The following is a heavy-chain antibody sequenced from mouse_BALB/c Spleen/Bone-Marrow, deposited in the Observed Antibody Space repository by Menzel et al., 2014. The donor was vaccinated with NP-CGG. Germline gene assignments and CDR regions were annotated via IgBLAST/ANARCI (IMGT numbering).Heavy chain of an antibody. CDR1: GFNIKDSY. J-gene: IGHJ3*01. CDR2: IDPANGNT. CDR3: ARSPGKVNY. V-gene: IGHV14-3*02. Sequence: VQLQQSGAELVKTGASVKLSCTASGFNIKDSYIHWVKRRPEQGLEWIGRIDPANGNTNYDPKFQGKATITADTSSNTAYLHLNSLTSEDTAVYYCARSPGKVNYWGQGTLVTVSA. D-gene: IGHD1-3*01.